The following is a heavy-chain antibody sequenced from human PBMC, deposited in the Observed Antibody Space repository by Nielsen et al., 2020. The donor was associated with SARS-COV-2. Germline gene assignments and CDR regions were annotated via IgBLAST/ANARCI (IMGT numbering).Heavy chain of an antibody. J-gene: IGHJ6*02. Sequence: GGSLRFSCGPSGFTLSSISLSWVRQAPGKGLDWVSVIYTDGSTSYADTVKGRFTASRDNSKNTLYLQMSNLRAEDTAMYYCARDNWGRMDVWGQGTTVTVSS. CDR1: GFTLSSIS. CDR3: ARDNWGRMDV. D-gene: IGHD7-27*01. CDR2: IYTDGST. V-gene: IGHV3-66*01.